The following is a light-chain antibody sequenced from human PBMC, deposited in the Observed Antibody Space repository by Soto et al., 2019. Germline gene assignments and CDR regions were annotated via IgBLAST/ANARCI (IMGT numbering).Light chain of an antibody. V-gene: IGLV2-11*01. CDR2: AVR. Sequence: QSVLSPPHSVSGSPGQSVTISCTGTNSDVVRCNSVSWYQQLPGKAPKIIISAVRQRPSGVPDRFSGSKSGNTASLTISGLQADDEADYFCFSYTANDNWVFGGGTK. CDR1: NSDVVRCNS. CDR3: FSYTANDNWV. J-gene: IGLJ3*02.